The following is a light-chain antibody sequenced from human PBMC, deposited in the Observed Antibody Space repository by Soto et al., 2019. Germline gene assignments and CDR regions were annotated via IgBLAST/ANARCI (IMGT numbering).Light chain of an antibody. CDR3: CSYASSTSYV. Sequence: QSALTQPASVSGSPGRSITISCTGTSSDVGGYNFVSWYQQYPGKAPKLMIHDVTSRPSGVSNRFSGSKSGTTASLTISGLQAEDEADYYCCSYASSTSYVFGTGTKVTVL. CDR2: DVT. CDR1: SSDVGGYNF. V-gene: IGLV2-14*01. J-gene: IGLJ1*01.